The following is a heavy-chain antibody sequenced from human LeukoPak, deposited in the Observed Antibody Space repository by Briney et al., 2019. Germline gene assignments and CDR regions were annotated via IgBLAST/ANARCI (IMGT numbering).Heavy chain of an antibody. CDR2: IYYSGST. D-gene: IGHD1-26*01. V-gene: IGHV4-59*01. CDR3: ARGHLVFDY. J-gene: IGHJ4*02. CDR1: GGSISSYY. Sequence: PSETLSLTCTVSGGSISSYYWSWIRQPPGKGLEWIGYIYYSGSTNYNPSLRSRVTISVDTSKNQFSPKLSSVTAADTAVYYCARGHLVFDYWGQGTLVTVSS.